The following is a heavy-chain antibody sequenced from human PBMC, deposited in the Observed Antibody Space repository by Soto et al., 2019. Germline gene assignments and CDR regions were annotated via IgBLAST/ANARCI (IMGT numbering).Heavy chain of an antibody. J-gene: IGHJ5*02. CDR3: TKVGGLYDFWSGPLQFDL. V-gene: IGHV3-9*01. CDR2: ISWNRDSI. Sequence: EAQLVESGGGFVQPGRSLRLSCAGSGFIFDDFAIHWVRQAPGKGLEWVSGISWNRDSIGYAESVKGRFTISRDNAKNAMYLQINSLRVEDTALYYCTKVGGLYDFWSGPLQFDLRGQGTLVTVSS. D-gene: IGHD3-3*01. CDR1: GFIFDDFA.